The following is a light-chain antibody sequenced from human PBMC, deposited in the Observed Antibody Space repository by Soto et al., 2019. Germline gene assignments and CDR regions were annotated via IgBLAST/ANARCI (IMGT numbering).Light chain of an antibody. V-gene: IGKV3-11*01. CDR3: QHYHSGHRIA. CDR1: QSVSSY. Sequence: EIVKRPSPSTLSLSPGARATLSCRASQSVSSYLAWYQQKPGQAPRLLIYDASNRATGIPARFSGSGSGTDFTLTINRLEPEDFALYYCQHYHSGHRIAFGQGTRLEIK. CDR2: DAS. J-gene: IGKJ5*01.